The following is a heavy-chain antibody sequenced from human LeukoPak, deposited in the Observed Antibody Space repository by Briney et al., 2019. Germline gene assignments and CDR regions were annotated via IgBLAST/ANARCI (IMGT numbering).Heavy chain of an antibody. CDR1: GYTFSGYY. CDR3: ARVYYYGSGSYYPHYFDY. CDR2: INPNSGGT. Sequence: ASVKVSCKASGYTFSGYYMHWVRQAPGQGLEWMGWINPNSGGTNYAQKFQGRVTMTRDTSISTAYMELSRLRSDDTAVYYCARVYYYGSGSYYPHYFDYWGQGTLVTVSS. J-gene: IGHJ4*02. V-gene: IGHV1-2*02. D-gene: IGHD3-10*01.